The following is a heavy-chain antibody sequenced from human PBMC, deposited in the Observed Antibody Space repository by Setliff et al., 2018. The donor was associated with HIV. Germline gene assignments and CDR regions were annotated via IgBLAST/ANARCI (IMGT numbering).Heavy chain of an antibody. CDR1: GGSLSDYY. Sequence: TLSLTCAVYGGSLSDYYWSWIRQPPGKGLEWLGEIHSSGNTNYSPSLKGRVTISVDTPKNQYSLNLKSVTAADTAVYYCARVREGFLPYDAFEIWGQGTMVTVS. D-gene: IGHD3-3*01. V-gene: IGHV4-34*01. J-gene: IGHJ3*02. CDR3: ARVREGFLPYDAFEI. CDR2: IHSSGNT.